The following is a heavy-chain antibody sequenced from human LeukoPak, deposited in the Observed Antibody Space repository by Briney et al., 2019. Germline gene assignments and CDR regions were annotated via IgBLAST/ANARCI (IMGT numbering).Heavy chain of an antibody. V-gene: IGHV5-51*01. J-gene: IGHJ3*02. CDR2: IYPGGSDT. Sequence: GESLKISCKGSGYSFTSYWIGWVRQMPGKGLEWMGIIYPGGSDTRYSPSFQGQVTISADKSISTAYLQWSSLKASDTAMYYCAREIDYDSSGYSAFDIWGQGTMVTVSS. CDR3: AREIDYDSSGYSAFDI. D-gene: IGHD3-22*01. CDR1: GYSFTSYW.